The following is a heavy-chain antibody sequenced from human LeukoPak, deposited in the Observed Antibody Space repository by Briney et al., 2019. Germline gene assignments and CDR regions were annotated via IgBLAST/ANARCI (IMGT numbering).Heavy chain of an antibody. CDR1: GFTFRSYT. D-gene: IGHD6-19*01. CDR2: ISSNSAYL. V-gene: IGHV3-21*04. CDR3: AKGSTRLFGYSSGLAFDY. Sequence: PGGSLRLSCAASGFTFRSYTMNWVRQAPGRGLEWVSSISSNSAYLYYADSLRGRFTISRDNAKNSLSLQMNSLRAEDTAVYYCAKGSTRLFGYSSGLAFDYWGQGTLVTVSS. J-gene: IGHJ4*02.